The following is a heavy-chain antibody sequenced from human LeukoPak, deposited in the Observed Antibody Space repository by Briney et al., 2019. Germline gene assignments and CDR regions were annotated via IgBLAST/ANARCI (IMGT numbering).Heavy chain of an antibody. CDR1: GYTFTSYA. CDR3: ARELVPAANYYYGMDV. CDR2: INAGNGNT. J-gene: IGHJ6*04. Sequence: ASVKVSCKASGYTFTSYAMHWVRQAPGQRLEWMGWINAGNGNTKYSQKFQGRVTITRDTSASTAYMELSSLRSEDTAVYYCARELVPAANYYYGMDVWGKGTTVTVSS. D-gene: IGHD2-2*01. V-gene: IGHV1-3*01.